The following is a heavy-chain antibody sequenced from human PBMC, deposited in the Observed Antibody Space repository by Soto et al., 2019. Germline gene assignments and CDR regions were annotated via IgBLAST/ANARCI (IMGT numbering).Heavy chain of an antibody. CDR2: IKSDGSST. Sequence: EVQLVESGGGLVQPGGSLRLSCAASGFTFSSYWMHWVRQAPGKGLVWVSRIKSDGSSTTDADSVRGRFTISRDNAKKTLFPQMNSLRAEDTAVYYGARGAYGSGTYYNYGMDVWGQGTTVTVSS. D-gene: IGHD3-10*01. V-gene: IGHV3-74*01. J-gene: IGHJ6*02. CDR1: GFTFSSYW. CDR3: ARGAYGSGTYYNYGMDV.